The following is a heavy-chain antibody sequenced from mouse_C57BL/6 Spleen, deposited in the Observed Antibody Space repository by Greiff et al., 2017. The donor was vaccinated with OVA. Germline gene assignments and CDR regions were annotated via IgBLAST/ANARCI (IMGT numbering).Heavy chain of an antibody. CDR2: IDPEDGDT. CDR1: GFNIKDYY. Sequence: VQLQQSGAELVRPGASVTLSCTASGFNIKDYYMHWVKQRPEQGLEWIGRIDPEDGDTEYAPKFQGKATMTADTSSNTAYLQLSSLTSEDTAVYYCTTMTTVVATDYFDYWGQGTTLTVSS. CDR3: TTMTTVVATDYFDY. V-gene: IGHV14-1*01. D-gene: IGHD1-1*01. J-gene: IGHJ2*01.